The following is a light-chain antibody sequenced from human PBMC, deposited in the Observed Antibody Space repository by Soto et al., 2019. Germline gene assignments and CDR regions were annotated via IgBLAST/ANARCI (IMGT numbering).Light chain of an antibody. CDR1: SSDVGGYNY. J-gene: IGLJ3*02. CDR3: SSYTSTNTLGV. CDR2: DVS. V-gene: IGLV2-14*03. Sequence: QSALTQPASVSGSPGQSITISCTGTSSDVGGYNYVSWYQHHPGKAPKLMIFDVSNPPTGVSNRFSGSKSGNTASLTISGLQAEDEADYYCSSYTSTNTLGVFGGGTKVTVL.